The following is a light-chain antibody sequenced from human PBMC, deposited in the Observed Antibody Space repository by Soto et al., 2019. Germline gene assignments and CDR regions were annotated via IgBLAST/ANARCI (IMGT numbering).Light chain of an antibody. V-gene: IGLV1-44*01. Sequence: QVVLTQPPSASGTPGQRVTISCSGSSSNIGSYTVNWYQQLPGTAPKLLIYSNNQRPSGVPDRFSGSKSGTSASLAISGLQSEDEADYYCATWDDSLNGVVFGGGTKLTVL. J-gene: IGLJ2*01. CDR1: SSNIGSYT. CDR3: ATWDDSLNGVV. CDR2: SNN.